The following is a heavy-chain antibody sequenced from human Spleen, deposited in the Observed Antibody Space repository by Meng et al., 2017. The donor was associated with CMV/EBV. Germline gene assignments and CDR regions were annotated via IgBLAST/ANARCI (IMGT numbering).Heavy chain of an antibody. Sequence: ASVKVSCKASGYTFNTFGISWVRQAPGQGPEWMGWITPYNGDTNYAQNLQGRVTMTADTSTSTADMELRSLRSDDTAVYYCARMDTIAWGGGIGYWGQGTLVTVSS. CDR1: GYTFNTFG. CDR3: ARMDTIAWGGGIGY. CDR2: ITPYNGDT. J-gene: IGHJ4*02. D-gene: IGHD5-18*01. V-gene: IGHV1-18*01.